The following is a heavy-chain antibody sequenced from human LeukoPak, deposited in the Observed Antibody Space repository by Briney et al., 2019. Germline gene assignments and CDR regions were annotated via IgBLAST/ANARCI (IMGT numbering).Heavy chain of an antibody. CDR3: ARVPAFIAARLNFDY. J-gene: IGHJ4*02. V-gene: IGHV4-39*07. D-gene: IGHD6-6*01. CDR1: GGSISSGGYY. CDR2: INHSGST. Sequence: PSETLSLTCTVSGGSISSGGYYWRWIRQPPGKGLEWIGEINHSGSTNYNPSLKSRVTISVDTSKNQFSLKLSSVTAADTAVYYCARVPAFIAARLNFDYWGQGTLVTVSS.